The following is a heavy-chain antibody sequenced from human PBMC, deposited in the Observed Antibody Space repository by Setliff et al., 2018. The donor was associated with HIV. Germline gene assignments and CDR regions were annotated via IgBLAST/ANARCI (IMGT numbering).Heavy chain of an antibody. CDR3: ARVRLRVPPSIFDY. Sequence: GLLTTGGSLRLSCAASGFIFSAYNMHWARQSPAKGLEWIGEIYHSGIVNYNPSLQSRVTISTDTSKNQFSLRLNSVTVADTAVYYCARVRLRVPPSIFDYWGMGSLVTVSS. V-gene: IGHV4-34*01. J-gene: IGHJ4*02. CDR1: GFIFSAYN. D-gene: IGHD2-2*01. CDR2: IYHSGIV.